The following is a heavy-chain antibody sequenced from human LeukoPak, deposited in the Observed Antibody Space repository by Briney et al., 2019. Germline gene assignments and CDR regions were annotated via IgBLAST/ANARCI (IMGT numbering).Heavy chain of an antibody. V-gene: IGHV1-69*04. CDR1: GGTFSSYA. Sequence: SVKVSCKASGGTFSSYAISWVRQAPGQGLEWMGRVIPILGIASYAQKFQGRVTITADKSTSTAYMELSSLRSEDTAVYYCARANYYDSSGYYYHYYGMDVWGQGTTVTVSS. D-gene: IGHD3-22*01. J-gene: IGHJ6*02. CDR3: ARANYYDSSGYYYHYYGMDV. CDR2: VIPILGIA.